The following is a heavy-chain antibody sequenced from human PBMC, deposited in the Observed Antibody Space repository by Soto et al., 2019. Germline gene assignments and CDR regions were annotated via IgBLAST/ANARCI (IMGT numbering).Heavy chain of an antibody. CDR1: GFTFSSYW. D-gene: IGHD3-16*02. J-gene: IGHJ4*02. V-gene: IGHV3-7*01. CDR2: IKQDGSEK. CDR3: ARECARAMITFGGFIVTQYYFDY. Sequence: GGSLRLSCAASGFTFSSYWMSWVRQAPGKGLEWVANIKQDGSEKYYVDSVKGRFTISRDNAKNSLYLQMNSLRAEDTAVYYCARECARAMITFGGFIVTQYYFDYWGLGT.